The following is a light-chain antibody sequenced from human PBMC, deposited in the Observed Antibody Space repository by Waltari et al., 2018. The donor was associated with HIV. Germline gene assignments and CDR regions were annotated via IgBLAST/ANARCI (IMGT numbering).Light chain of an antibody. CDR2: DNY. Sequence: QSVLTQPPSVSAAPGQRVTISCSGSSSNIGSNDLSWYQQLPGTAPKLLIFDNYKRPSGIPDRFSGSKSGTSATLGITGLQTGDEADYYCGTWDSGLSAVVFGGGTKLTVL. CDR1: SSNIGSND. CDR3: GTWDSGLSAVV. V-gene: IGLV1-51*01. J-gene: IGLJ3*02.